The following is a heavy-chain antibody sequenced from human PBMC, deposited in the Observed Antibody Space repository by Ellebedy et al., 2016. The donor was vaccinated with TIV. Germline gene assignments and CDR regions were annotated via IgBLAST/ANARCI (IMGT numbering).Heavy chain of an antibody. J-gene: IGHJ6*02. Sequence: GGSLRLSCAASGFTFSSYGMHRVRQAPGKGLEWVAVISYDGSNKYYADSVKGRFTISRDISKNTLYLQMNSLRAEDTAVYYCAKGKEEWLPYYGMDVWGQGTTVTVSS. CDR2: ISYDGSNK. CDR1: GFTFSSYG. D-gene: IGHD3-3*01. CDR3: AKGKEEWLPYYGMDV. V-gene: IGHV3-30*18.